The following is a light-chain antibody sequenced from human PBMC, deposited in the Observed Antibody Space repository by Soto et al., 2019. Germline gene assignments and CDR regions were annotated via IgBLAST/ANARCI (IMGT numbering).Light chain of an antibody. V-gene: IGKV3-15*01. CDR2: GAS. CDR3: QQYNNWPLT. CDR1: RSVSGTY. J-gene: IGKJ4*01. Sequence: EIVLIHSPGTLSLYPGAGATLFCRVSRSVSGTYLAWYQQKPGQAPTLLIYGASTRATGIPARFSGSGSGTEFTLTIISLQSQDFAVYYCQQYNNWPLTFGGGTKLDIK.